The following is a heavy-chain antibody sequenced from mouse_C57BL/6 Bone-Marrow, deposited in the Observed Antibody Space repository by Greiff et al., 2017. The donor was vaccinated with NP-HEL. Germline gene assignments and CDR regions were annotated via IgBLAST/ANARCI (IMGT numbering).Heavy chain of an antibody. D-gene: IGHD2-12*01. V-gene: IGHV2-6-1*01. CDR2: IWRDGST. J-gene: IGHJ3*01. Sequence: VQVVESGPGLVAPSQSLSITCTVSGFSFTSYGVHWVRQPPGKGLEWLVVIWRDGSTTYNSALKSRLSISKDNSKSQVFLKMNSLQTEDTAMYYCARHGRRGFAYWGQGTLVTVSA. CDR1: GFSFTSYG. CDR3: ARHGRRGFAY.